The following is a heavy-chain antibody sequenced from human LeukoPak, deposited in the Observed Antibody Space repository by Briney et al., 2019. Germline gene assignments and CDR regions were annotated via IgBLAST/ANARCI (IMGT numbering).Heavy chain of an antibody. CDR2: IYYNGAT. CDR3: ARVRSVLWFGESLRRAYYYYYMDV. J-gene: IGHJ6*03. D-gene: IGHD3-10*01. CDR1: GGSISSDNYY. V-gene: IGHV4-39*01. Sequence: SETLSLTCTVSGGSISSDNYYWGWIRQPPGKGLEWIGSIYYNGATYYNPSLKSRVTISVDTSKNQFSLKLNSVTAADTAVYYCARVRSVLWFGESLRRAYYYYYMDVWGKGTTVTVSS.